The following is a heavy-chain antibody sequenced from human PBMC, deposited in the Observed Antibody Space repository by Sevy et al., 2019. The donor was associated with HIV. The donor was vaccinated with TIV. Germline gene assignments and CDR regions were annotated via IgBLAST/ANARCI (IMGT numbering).Heavy chain of an antibody. CDR3: AKEGDYYGSGSYLDY. D-gene: IGHD3-10*01. Sequence: GGSLRLSCAASGFTFSSYAMSWVRQAPGKGLEWVSAISGSGGSTYYADSVKGRFTISRDNSKNTLYLQMSSLRAEDTAVYYCAKEGDYYGSGSYLDYWGQGTLVTVSS. J-gene: IGHJ4*02. CDR2: ISGSGGST. CDR1: GFTFSSYA. V-gene: IGHV3-23*01.